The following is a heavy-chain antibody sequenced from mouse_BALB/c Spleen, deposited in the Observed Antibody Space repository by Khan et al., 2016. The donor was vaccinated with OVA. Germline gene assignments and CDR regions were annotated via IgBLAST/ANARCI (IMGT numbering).Heavy chain of an antibody. D-gene: IGHD2-13*01. CDR1: GYTFTNHW. CDR3: TRGDPGSFDY. V-gene: IGHV1-69*02. Sequence: VQLQESGAELVRPGASVKLSCQASGYTFTNHWVNWVKQRPGQGLEWIGNIYPYDSYTNYNHHFKDKATLTVDKSSSAAYMQLRSPTSEDSAVYDCTRGDPGSFDYWGQGTTLTVSS. CDR2: IYPYDSYT. J-gene: IGHJ2*01.